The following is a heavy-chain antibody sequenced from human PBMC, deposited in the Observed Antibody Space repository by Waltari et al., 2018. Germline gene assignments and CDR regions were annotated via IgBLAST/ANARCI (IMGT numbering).Heavy chain of an antibody. V-gene: IGHV1-69*08. D-gene: IGHD4-17*01. J-gene: IGHJ6*02. Sequence: QVQLVQSGAEVKKPGSSVKVSCKASGGTFSSYAISWVRQAPGQGLEWMGRIIPIFGTANYEQKFQGRVTITADKSTSTAYMELSSLRSEDTAVYYCARVRDYVDYYYYGMDVWGQGTTVTVSS. CDR2: IIPIFGTA. CDR3: ARVRDYVDYYYYGMDV. CDR1: GGTFSSYA.